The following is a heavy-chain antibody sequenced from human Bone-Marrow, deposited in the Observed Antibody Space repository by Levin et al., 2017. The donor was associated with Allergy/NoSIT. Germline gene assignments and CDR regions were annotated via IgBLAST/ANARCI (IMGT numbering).Heavy chain of an antibody. D-gene: IGHD4-17*01. Sequence: GRSLRLSCVASGRTFGNYWMIWVRQAPGKGLEWVANINQDGGAKHYPDSVEGRFTISRDNARNSLYLQMNTLRAEDTAVYYCARGRRGGDYQGDAFDIWGQGTKVSVSS. CDR3: ARGRRGGDYQGDAFDI. V-gene: IGHV3-7*03. J-gene: IGHJ3*02. CDR2: INQDGGAK. CDR1: GRTFGNYW.